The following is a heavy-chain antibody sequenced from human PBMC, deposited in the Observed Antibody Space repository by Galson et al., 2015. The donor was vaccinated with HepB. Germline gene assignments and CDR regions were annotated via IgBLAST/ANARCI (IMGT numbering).Heavy chain of an antibody. CDR1: GFTFTSSA. D-gene: IGHD3-10*01. Sequence: SVKVSCKASGFTFTSSAVQWVRQARGQRLEWIGWIVVGSGNTTNAQKFQERVTITRDMSTRTAYMELSSLRSEDTAAYYCAAIGSGSYYNEGGLWGMDVWGQGTTVTVSS. V-gene: IGHV1-58*01. J-gene: IGHJ6*02. CDR2: IVVGSGNT. CDR3: AAIGSGSYYNEGGLWGMDV.